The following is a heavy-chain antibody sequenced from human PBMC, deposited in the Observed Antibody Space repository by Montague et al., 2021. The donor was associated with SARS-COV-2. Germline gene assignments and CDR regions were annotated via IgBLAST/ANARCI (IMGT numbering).Heavy chain of an antibody. V-gene: IGHV3-7*03. Sequence: SLRLTCAASGFTFSSYWMSWVRQAPGKGLEWVANIKQDGSEKYYVDSEKGRFTISRDNAKNSLYLQMNSLRAEDTAVYYCARVGSSSWYFDYWGQGTLVTVSS. J-gene: IGHJ4*02. CDR1: GFTFSSYW. D-gene: IGHD6-13*01. CDR3: ARVGSSSWYFDY. CDR2: IKQDGSEK.